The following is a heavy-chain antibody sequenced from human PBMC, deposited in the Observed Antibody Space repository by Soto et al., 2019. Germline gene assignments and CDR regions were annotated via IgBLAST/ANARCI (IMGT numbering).Heavy chain of an antibody. D-gene: IGHD6-13*01. V-gene: IGHV4-31*03. CDR2: IYYSGST. J-gene: IGHJ4*02. CDR3: ASTTDSSSWLLDY. CDR1: GGSISSGCYY. Sequence: PSETLSLTCTVSGGSISSGCYYWSWIRQHLGKGLEWIGYIYYSGSTYYNPSLKSRVTISVDTSKNQFSLKLSSVTAADTAVYYCASTTDSSSWLLDYWGQGTLVTVSS.